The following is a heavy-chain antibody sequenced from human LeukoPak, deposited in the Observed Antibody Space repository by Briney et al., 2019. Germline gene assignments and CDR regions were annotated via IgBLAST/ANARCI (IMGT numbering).Heavy chain of an antibody. V-gene: IGHV3-11*04. Sequence: GGSLRLSCAASGFTFSDYYMSWIRQAPGKGLEWVSYISSSGSTISYADSVKGRFTISRDNAKNSLYLQMNSLRAEDTAVYYCATLGATTPGDAFDIWGQGTMVTVSS. CDR3: ATLGATTPGDAFDI. D-gene: IGHD1-26*01. CDR2: ISSSGSTI. J-gene: IGHJ3*02. CDR1: GFTFSDYY.